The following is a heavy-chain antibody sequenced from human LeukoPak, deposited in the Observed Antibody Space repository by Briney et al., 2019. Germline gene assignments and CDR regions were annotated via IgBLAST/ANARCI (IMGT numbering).Heavy chain of an antibody. D-gene: IGHD4-17*01. CDR3: ARDQKSVYYYYYGMDV. V-gene: IGHV3-53*01. CDR2: IYSGGST. CDR1: GFTVSSNY. J-gene: IGHJ6*02. Sequence: GGSLRLSCAASGFTVSSNYMSWVRQAPGKGLEWVPVIYSGGSTYYADSVKGRFTISRDNSKNTLYLQMNSLRAEDTAVYYCARDQKSVYYYYYGMDVWGQGTTVTVSS.